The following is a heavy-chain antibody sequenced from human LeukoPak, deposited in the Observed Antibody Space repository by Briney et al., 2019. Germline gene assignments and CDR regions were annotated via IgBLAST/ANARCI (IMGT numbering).Heavy chain of an antibody. CDR3: AMNTPLAY. D-gene: IGHD5-18*01. CDR1: GFTFNQA. V-gene: IGHV3-23*01. CDR2: ISATGVSR. J-gene: IGHJ4*02. Sequence: GGSLRLSCAASGFTFNQAMSWVRQAPGKGLEWVSSISATGVSRYYADSVKGRFTIFRDNSKNTLDLQMNSLRVEDTAVYYCAMNTPLAYWGQGTLVTVSS.